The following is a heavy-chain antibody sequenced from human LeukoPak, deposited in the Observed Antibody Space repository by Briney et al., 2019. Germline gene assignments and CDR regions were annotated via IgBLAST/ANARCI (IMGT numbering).Heavy chain of an antibody. D-gene: IGHD2-21*02. CDR1: GFTFSSYA. Sequence: PGGSLRLSCAASGFTFSSYAIHWVRQAPGKGLEWVAFISYDGSNKNYADSVKGRFTISRDNSKNTLYLQMNSLRAEDTAVYYCAREAHVTYYFDYWGQGTLVTVSS. V-gene: IGHV3-30-3*01. J-gene: IGHJ4*02. CDR3: AREAHVTYYFDY. CDR2: ISYDGSNK.